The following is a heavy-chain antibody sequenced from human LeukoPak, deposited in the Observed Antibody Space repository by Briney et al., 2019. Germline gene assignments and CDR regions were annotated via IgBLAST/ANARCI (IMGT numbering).Heavy chain of an antibody. V-gene: IGHV4-39*01. J-gene: IGHJ4*02. CDR3: ARHLSGSYSGLDY. D-gene: IGHD1-26*01. CDR1: GGSISSSSYY. Sequence: SETLSLTCTVSGGSISSSSYYWGWIRQPPGKGLEWIGSIYYSGSTYYNLSLKSRVTISVDTSKNQFSLKLSSVTAADTAVYYYARHLSGSYSGLDYWGQGTLVTVSS. CDR2: IYYSGST.